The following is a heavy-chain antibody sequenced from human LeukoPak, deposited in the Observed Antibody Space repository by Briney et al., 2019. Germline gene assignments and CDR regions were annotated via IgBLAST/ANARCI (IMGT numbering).Heavy chain of an antibody. J-gene: IGHJ4*02. CDR3: GRQRGMCRGGNNCFHFDY. CDR1: GFTFSSYA. Sequence: PGRSLRLSCAASGFTFSSYAMHWVRQAPGKGLEWVAVISYDASNKYYADSVKGRFTISRDNSKDTLYLQMNSLRAEDTAVYYCGRQRGMCRGGNNCFHFDYWGQGTLVTVSS. D-gene: IGHD1-20*01. CDR2: ISYDASNK. V-gene: IGHV3-30-3*01.